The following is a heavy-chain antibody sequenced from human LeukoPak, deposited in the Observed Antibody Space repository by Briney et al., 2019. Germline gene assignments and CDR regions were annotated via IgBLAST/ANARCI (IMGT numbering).Heavy chain of an antibody. Sequence: SVKVSCKASGGTFSSYAISWVRQAPGQGLEWMGRIIPIFGTANYAQKFQGRATVTTDESTSTAYMELSSLRSEDTAVYYCARARLDYYDSSGYYLSWGQGTLVTVSS. CDR1: GGTFSSYA. CDR2: IIPIFGTA. D-gene: IGHD3-22*01. V-gene: IGHV1-69*05. CDR3: ARARLDYYDSSGYYLS. J-gene: IGHJ4*02.